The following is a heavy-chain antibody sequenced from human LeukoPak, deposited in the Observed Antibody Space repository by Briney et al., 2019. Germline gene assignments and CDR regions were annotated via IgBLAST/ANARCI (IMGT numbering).Heavy chain of an antibody. CDR1: GFTFSSYG. CDR2: IWYDGSNK. D-gene: IGHD6-13*01. J-gene: IGHJ4*02. V-gene: IGHV3-33*01. Sequence: PGRSLRLSCAASGFTFSSYGMHWVRQAPGKGLEWVAVIWYDGSNKYYADSVKGRFTISRDNSKNTLYLQMNSLRAEDTAVYYCAHGSISSSWYWWSDWGQGTLVTVSS. CDR3: AHGSISSSWYWWSD.